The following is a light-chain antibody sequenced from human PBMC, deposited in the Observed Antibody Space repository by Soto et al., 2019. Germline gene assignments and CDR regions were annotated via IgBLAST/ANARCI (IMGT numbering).Light chain of an antibody. CDR1: SSNIGSNT. Sequence: QSVLTQPPSASGTPGQRGTIACSGSSSNIGSNTVNWYQQLPGTAPKLLIYSNKQRPSGVPDRFSRSKSGTSASLAISGLQSEDEADYYCAAWDDSLNGSYVFGTGTKVTVL. J-gene: IGLJ1*01. V-gene: IGLV1-44*01. CDR3: AAWDDSLNGSYV. CDR2: SNK.